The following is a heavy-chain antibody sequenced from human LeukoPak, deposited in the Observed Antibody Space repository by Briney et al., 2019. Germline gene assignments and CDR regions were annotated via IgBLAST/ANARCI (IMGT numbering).Heavy chain of an antibody. CDR1: GGTFSSYA. CDR3: ARAGRITIFGVVITEGHAFDI. J-gene: IGHJ3*02. D-gene: IGHD3-3*01. Sequence: ASVKVSCKASGGTFSSYAISWVRQAPGQGLEWMGGIIPIFGTANYARKFQGRVTITTDESTSTAYMELSSLRSEDTAVYYCARAGRITIFGVVITEGHAFDIWGQGTMVTVSS. V-gene: IGHV1-69*05. CDR2: IIPIFGTA.